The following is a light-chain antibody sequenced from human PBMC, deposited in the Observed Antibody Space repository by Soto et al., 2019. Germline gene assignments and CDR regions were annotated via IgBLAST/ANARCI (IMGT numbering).Light chain of an antibody. CDR1: SSDIGASNS. CDR3: GSKAGSNKHVV. CDR2: EVT. V-gene: IGLV2-8*01. Sequence: QSVLTQPPSASGSPGQSVTISCAGSSSDIGASNSVSWYQQHPGKAPKLLISEVTKRPSGVPDRFSGSKSGNTASLTVSGLQADDEAAYYCGSKAGSNKHVVFGGGTQLTVL. J-gene: IGLJ2*01.